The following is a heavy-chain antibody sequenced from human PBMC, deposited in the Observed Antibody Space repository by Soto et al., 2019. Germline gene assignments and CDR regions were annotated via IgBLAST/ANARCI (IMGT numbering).Heavy chain of an antibody. CDR3: ARGDSWFGELFSTYPRGAFDI. CDR1: GGSISSGDYY. D-gene: IGHD3-10*01. V-gene: IGHV4-30-4*01. Sequence: SETLSLTCTVSGGSISSGDYYWSWIRQPPGKGLEWIGYIYYSGSTYYNPSLKSRVTISVDTSKNQFSLKLSSVTAADTAVYYCARGDSWFGELFSTYPRGAFDIWGQGTMVT. CDR2: IYYSGST. J-gene: IGHJ3*02.